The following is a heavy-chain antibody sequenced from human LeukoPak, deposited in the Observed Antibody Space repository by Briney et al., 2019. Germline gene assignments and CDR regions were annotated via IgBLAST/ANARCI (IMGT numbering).Heavy chain of an antibody. CDR1: GFTFDDYA. J-gene: IGHJ4*02. Sequence: LTGRSLRLSCAASGFTFDDYAMHWVRQAPGKGLEWVSGISWNSGSIGYADSVKGRFTISRDNAKNSLYLQMNSLRAEDTALYYCAKPHSSGWYDYWGQGTLVTVSS. CDR2: ISWNSGSI. CDR3: AKPHSSGWYDY. D-gene: IGHD6-19*01. V-gene: IGHV3-9*01.